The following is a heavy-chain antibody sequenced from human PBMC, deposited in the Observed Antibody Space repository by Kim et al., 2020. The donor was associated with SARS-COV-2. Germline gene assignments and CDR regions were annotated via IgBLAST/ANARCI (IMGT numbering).Heavy chain of an antibody. Sequence: GGSLRLSCAASGFTFSDYYMSWIRQAPGKGLEWVSYISSSGSTIYYADSVKGRFTISRDNAKNSLYLQMNSLRAEDTAVYYCARALEGSGIQLWPYYYYGMDVWGQGTTVTVSS. V-gene: IGHV3-11*01. J-gene: IGHJ6*02. CDR3: ARALEGSGIQLWPYYYYGMDV. CDR1: GFTFSDYY. D-gene: IGHD5-18*01. CDR2: ISSSGSTI.